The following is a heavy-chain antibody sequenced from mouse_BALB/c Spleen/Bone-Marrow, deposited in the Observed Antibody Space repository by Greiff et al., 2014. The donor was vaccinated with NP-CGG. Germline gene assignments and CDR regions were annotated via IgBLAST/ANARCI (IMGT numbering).Heavy chain of an antibody. CDR1: GFNIKDTY. CDR3: TRPAVYYGSSYWYFDV. CDR2: IDPANGDT. D-gene: IGHD1-1*01. J-gene: IGHJ1*01. Sequence: VQLQQPGSELVKPGASVKLSCAASGFNIKDTYMHWVKQRPEQGLEWIGRIDPANGDTEYDPKFQGKATITADTSSNTAYLQLSSPTSEDTAVYSCTRPAVYYGSSYWYFDVWGAGTTVTVSS. V-gene: IGHV14-3*02.